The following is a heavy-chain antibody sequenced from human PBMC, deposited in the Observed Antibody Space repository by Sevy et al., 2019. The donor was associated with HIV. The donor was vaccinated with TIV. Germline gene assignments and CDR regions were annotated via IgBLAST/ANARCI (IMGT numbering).Heavy chain of an antibody. CDR1: GFIFNSYT. CDR3: AKGYGSGSPPDY. J-gene: IGHJ4*02. CDR2: ISGSGGTT. D-gene: IGHD3-10*01. Sequence: GGSLRLSCAASGFIFNSYTMNWVRQAPGKGLEWVSAISGSGGTTYCADSVKGRFTISRDNSKKKVDLQMNSLTVEDTAVYYCAKGYGSGSPPDYWGQGTLVTVSS. V-gene: IGHV3-23*01.